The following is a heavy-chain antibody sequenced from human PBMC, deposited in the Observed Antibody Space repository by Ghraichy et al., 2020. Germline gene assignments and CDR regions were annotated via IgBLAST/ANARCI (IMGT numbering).Heavy chain of an antibody. D-gene: IGHD2-2*01. CDR3: AREISECSSTSCYSRFDP. Sequence: GESLNISCAASGFTFSSYGMHWVRQAPGKGLEWVAVIWYDGSNKYYADSVKGRFTISRDNSKNTLYLQMNSLRAEDTAVYYCAREISECSSTSCYSRFDPWGQGTLVTVSS. CDR2: IWYDGSNK. J-gene: IGHJ5*02. V-gene: IGHV3-33*01. CDR1: GFTFSSYG.